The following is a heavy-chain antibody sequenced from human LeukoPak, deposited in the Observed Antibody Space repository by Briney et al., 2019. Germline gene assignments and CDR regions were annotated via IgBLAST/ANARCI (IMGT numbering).Heavy chain of an antibody. CDR2: ISSSSSTI. CDR3: ARVARLRLGELLIVY. Sequence: GWALRLSCAASRFTFSSYSMNWVRPAPRKGLEGVSYISSSSSTIYYADSVKDRFTLSRDNAKNSLYLQMNSLRAEDTAVYCCARVARLRLGELLIVYWGEGTLVTVSS. V-gene: IGHV3-48*01. CDR1: RFTFSSYS. J-gene: IGHJ4*02. D-gene: IGHD3-16*01.